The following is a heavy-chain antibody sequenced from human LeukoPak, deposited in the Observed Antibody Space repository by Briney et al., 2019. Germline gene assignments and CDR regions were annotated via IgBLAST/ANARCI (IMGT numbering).Heavy chain of an antibody. CDR2: ISAYNGDT. CDR3: ARGFPNRYYYDSSGYYGYYFDY. V-gene: IGHV1-18*01. J-gene: IGHJ4*02. Sequence: ASVKVSCKASGYTFTSYGINWVRQAPGQGLEWMGWISAYNGDTNYAQKLQGRVTMTTDTSTSTAYMELRSLRSDDTAVYYCARGFPNRYYYDSSGYYGYYFDYWGQGTLVTVSS. CDR1: GYTFTSYG. D-gene: IGHD3-22*01.